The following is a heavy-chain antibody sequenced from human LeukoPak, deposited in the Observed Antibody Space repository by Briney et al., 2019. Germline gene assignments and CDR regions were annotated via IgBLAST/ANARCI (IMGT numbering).Heavy chain of an antibody. CDR3: AKEGQYYDFWSGYYTSFDY. D-gene: IGHD3-3*01. Sequence: GGSLRLSCAASGFTFSSYATSWVRQAPGKGLEWVSAISGSGGSTYYADSVKGRFTISRDNSKNTLYLQMNSLRAEDTAVYYCAKEGQYYDFWSGYYTSFDYWGQGTLVTVSS. J-gene: IGHJ4*02. V-gene: IGHV3-23*01. CDR1: GFTFSSYA. CDR2: ISGSGGST.